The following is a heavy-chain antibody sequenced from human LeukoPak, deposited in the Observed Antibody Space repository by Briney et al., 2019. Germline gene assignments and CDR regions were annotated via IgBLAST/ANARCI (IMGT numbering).Heavy chain of an antibody. CDR3: AKDVVGQQWLENY. V-gene: IGHV3-30*02. CDR1: GSTFSRYG. Sequence: GGSLRLSCAASGSTFSRYGMHWVRQAPGKGLEWVAFIRYDGNEKYYGDSVKGRFTISRDNSKNTMYVQMNSLRDEDTAVYYCAKDVVGQQWLENYWGQGTLVTVSS. CDR2: IRYDGNEK. J-gene: IGHJ4*02. D-gene: IGHD6-19*01.